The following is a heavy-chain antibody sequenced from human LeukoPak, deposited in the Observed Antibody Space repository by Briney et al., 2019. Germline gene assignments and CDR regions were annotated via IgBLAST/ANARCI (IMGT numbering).Heavy chain of an antibody. J-gene: IGHJ3*01. D-gene: IGHD3-10*01. V-gene: IGHV3-53*01. CDR1: GFSVSSNF. CDR2: LYSGANT. Sequence: GGSLRLSCTASGFSVSSNFMSWVRHAPGKGLGWVSVLYSGANTYYADSVKGRFTISRDNSKNTLYLQMNSLRADDTDVYYCARAVAYYYVSGNYYPGAFDVWGQGTMVTVSS. CDR3: ARAVAYYYVSGNYYPGAFDV.